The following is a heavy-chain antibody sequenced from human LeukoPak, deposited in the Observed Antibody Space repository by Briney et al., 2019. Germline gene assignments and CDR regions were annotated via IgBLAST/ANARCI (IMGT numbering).Heavy chain of an antibody. CDR2: ISGSDGST. V-gene: IGHV3-23*01. CDR1: GFTFSNYV. Sequence: PGGSLRLSCAASGFTFSNYVMYWVRQAPGKGLEWVSGISGSDGSTSYADSVKGRFTISRDNSKNTLYLQMNSLRAEDTAVYYCAKLLDSTAYYNGHWGQGILVTVSS. J-gene: IGHJ4*02. D-gene: IGHD3-9*01. CDR3: AKLLDSTAYYNGH.